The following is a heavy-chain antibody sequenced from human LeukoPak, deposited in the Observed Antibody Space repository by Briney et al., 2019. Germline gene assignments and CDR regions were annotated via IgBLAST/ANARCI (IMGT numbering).Heavy chain of an antibody. CDR1: GDSLTSGSRY. V-gene: IGHV4-61*09. CDR2: FYSSTRT. D-gene: IGHD4-17*01. J-gene: IGHJ6*04. Sequence: SETLSLTCTVSGDSLTSGSRYWSWIRQPAGKGLEWIGHFYSSTRTTYNPSLESRVTISGDTARDQFSLKLDSVTAADTAVYFCARCMSELDYGDYAYYYHMDVWGKGTTVTVSS. CDR3: ARCMSELDYGDYAYYYHMDV.